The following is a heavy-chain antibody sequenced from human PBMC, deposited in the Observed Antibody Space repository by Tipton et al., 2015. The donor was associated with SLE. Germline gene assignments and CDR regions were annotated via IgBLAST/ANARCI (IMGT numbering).Heavy chain of an antibody. D-gene: IGHD2-21*02. Sequence: TLSLTCTVSGGSISSDDYYWTWIRQHPGKGLEWIGHMSYSGSTHYNPSLRSRITISVDTSKNHFSLKLTSVTAADTAIYYCARGLVTWRGAIVGVDVWGQGTTVTVSS. V-gene: IGHV4-31*03. J-gene: IGHJ6*02. CDR1: GGSISSDDYY. CDR3: ARGLVTWRGAIVGVDV. CDR2: MSYSGST.